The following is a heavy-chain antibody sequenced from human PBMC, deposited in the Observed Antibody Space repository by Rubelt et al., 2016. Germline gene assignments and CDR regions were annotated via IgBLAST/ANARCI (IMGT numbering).Heavy chain of an antibody. CDR1: GYTFTGHY. CDR3: ARAGGRSGWIP. V-gene: IGHV1-2*02. J-gene: IGHJ5*02. Sequence: QVQLVQSGAEVKKPGASVTVSCKASGYTFTGHYMHWVRQAPGQGLEWMGWIKPNSGGINYALVFQGRVSTTRVMSISTSYMDLSRLRSVDTAVYYWARAGGRSGWIPWGQGTLVTVSS. CDR2: IKPNSGGI. D-gene: IGHD6-19*01.